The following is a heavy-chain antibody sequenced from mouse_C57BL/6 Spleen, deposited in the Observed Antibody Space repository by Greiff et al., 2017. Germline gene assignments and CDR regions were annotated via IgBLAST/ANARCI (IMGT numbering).Heavy chain of an antibody. D-gene: IGHD2-1*01. CDR1: GYTFTSYW. J-gene: IGHJ3*01. V-gene: IGHV1-50*01. Sequence: VQLQQPGAELVKPGASVKLSCKASGYTFTSYWMQWVKQRPGQGLEWIGEIDPSDSYTNYNQKFKGKATLTVDTSSSTAYMQLSSLTSEDSAVYYCARRSGNYAWFAYWGQGTLVTVSA. CDR2: IDPSDSYT. CDR3: ARRSGNYAWFAY.